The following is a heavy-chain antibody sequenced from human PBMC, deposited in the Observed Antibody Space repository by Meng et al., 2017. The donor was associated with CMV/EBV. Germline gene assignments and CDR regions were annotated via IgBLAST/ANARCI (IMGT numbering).Heavy chain of an antibody. D-gene: IGHD6-6*01. CDR2: IYYSGST. Sequence: SETLSLTCTVSGGSISSSSYYWGWIRQPPGKGLEWIGSIYYSGSTYYNPSLKSRVTISVDTSKNQFSLKLGSVTAADTAVYYCARGRRAARPYDYWARERWSPSPQ. CDR3: ARGRRAARPYDY. J-gene: IGHJ4*02. CDR1: GGSISSSSYY. V-gene: IGHV4-39*07.